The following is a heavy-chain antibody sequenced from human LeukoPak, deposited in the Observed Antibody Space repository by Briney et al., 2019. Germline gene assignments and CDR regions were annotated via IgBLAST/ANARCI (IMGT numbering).Heavy chain of an antibody. J-gene: IGHJ3*02. CDR3: ARKHYYDSSGWEHAFDI. D-gene: IGHD3-22*01. CDR1: GDSTTSYY. CDR2: IYKSGDV. Sequence: SETLSLTCSVSGDSTTSYYWSWIRQSPGKGLEWLGLIYKSGDVNYHPSFRSRLFMSVDRSKTQVSLRLSSVTAADTAVYYCARKHYYDSSGWEHAFDIWGQGTMVTVSS. V-gene: IGHV4-4*07.